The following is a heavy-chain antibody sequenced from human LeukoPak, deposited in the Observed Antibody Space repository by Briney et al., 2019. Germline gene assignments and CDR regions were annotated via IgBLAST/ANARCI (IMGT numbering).Heavy chain of an antibody. CDR2: IKVDGGVQ. CDR1: GFTFSDSW. J-gene: IGHJ3*01. CDR3: VRGGSAFDV. Sequence: GGSLRLSCAASGFTFSDSWMRWVRQAPGKGLEWVANIKVDGGVQNYVDSVKGRFSISRDNAKNSLYLQMTSLRAEDTAVYYCVRGGSAFDVWGQGTMVTVSS. V-gene: IGHV3-7*01.